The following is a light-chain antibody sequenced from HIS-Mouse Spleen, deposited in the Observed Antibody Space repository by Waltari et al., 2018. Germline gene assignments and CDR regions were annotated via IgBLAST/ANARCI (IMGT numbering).Light chain of an antibody. V-gene: IGLV1-47*01. CDR2: RNN. CDR3: AAWDDSLSGWV. J-gene: IGLJ3*02. Sequence: QSALTQPASVSGSPGQSITISCTGTSSDVGGYNYVPWYQQHPGKAPKLLIYRNNQRPSGVPDRFSGSKSGTSASLAISGLRSEDEADYYCAAWDDSLSGWVFGGGTKLTVL. CDR1: SSDVGGYNY.